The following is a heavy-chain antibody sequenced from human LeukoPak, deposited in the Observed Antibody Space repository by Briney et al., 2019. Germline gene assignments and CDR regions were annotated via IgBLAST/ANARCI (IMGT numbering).Heavy chain of an antibody. D-gene: IGHD6-6*01. J-gene: IGHJ5*02. CDR1: GYTFTGYY. V-gene: IGHV1-2*02. CDR2: INPNSGGT. Sequence: ASVKVSCKASGYTFTGYYMHWVRQAPGQGLEWMGWINPNSGGTNYAQKFQGRVTMTRDTSISTAYMELSRLRSDDTAVYYCARDLQYSSSSYWFDPWGQGTLVTVSS. CDR3: ARDLQYSSSSYWFDP.